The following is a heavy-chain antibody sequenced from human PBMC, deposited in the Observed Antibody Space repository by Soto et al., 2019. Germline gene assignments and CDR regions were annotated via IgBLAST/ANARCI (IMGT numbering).Heavy chain of an antibody. V-gene: IGHV3-23*01. D-gene: IGHD2-2*01. CDR1: GFTFSSYA. Sequence: GGSLRLSCAASGFTFSSYAMSWVRQAPGKGLEWVSAISGSGGSTYYADSVKGRFTISRDNSKNTLYLQMNSLRAEDTAVYYCAKDPSAGYCSSTSCRNNWFDPWGQGTLVTVSS. CDR2: ISGSGGST. CDR3: AKDPSAGYCSSTSCRNNWFDP. J-gene: IGHJ5*02.